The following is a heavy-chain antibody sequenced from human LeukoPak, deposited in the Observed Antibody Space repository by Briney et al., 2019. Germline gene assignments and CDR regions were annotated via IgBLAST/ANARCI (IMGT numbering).Heavy chain of an antibody. V-gene: IGHV4-59*01. CDR3: ARESDRYDFWSGFDY. CDR1: GGSISSYY. CDR2: IYYSGST. Sequence: PSETLSLTCTVSGGSISSYYWSWIRQPPGKGLEWIGYIYYSGSTNYNPSLKSRVTISVDTSKNQFSLKLSSVTAADTAVYYCARESDRYDFWSGFDYWGRGTLVTVSS. D-gene: IGHD3-3*01. J-gene: IGHJ4*02.